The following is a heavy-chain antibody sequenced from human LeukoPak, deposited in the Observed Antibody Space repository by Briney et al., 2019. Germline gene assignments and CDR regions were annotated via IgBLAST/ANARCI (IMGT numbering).Heavy chain of an antibody. CDR3: ARVHGDFYFDY. J-gene: IGHJ4*02. V-gene: IGHV4-30-4*01. D-gene: IGHD4-17*01. Sequence: SQTLSLTCTVSGGSISSGDYYWSWIRQPPGKGLEWIGYIYYSGSTYYNPSLKSRVTISVDTSKNQFSLKLSPVTAADTAVYYCARVHGDFYFDYWGQGTLVTVSS. CDR2: IYYSGST. CDR1: GGSISSGDYY.